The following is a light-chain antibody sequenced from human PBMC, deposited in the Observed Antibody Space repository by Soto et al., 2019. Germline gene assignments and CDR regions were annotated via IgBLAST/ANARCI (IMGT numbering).Light chain of an antibody. CDR3: YQDPNSPPWT. CDR1: QFVSSRS. V-gene: IGKV3D-7*01. Sequence: PGDSATLLCKTIQFVSSRSLAWYQQKPGQAPRLLIYGASTRATGIPARFSGSGSGTERTVTVSSRQDGDYGVFHCYQDPNSPPWTIAGGTKVDIK. J-gene: IGKJ4*02. CDR2: GAS.